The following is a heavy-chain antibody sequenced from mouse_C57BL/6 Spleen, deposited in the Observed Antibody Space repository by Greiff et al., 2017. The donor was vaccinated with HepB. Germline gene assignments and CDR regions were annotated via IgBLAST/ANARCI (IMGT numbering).Heavy chain of an antibody. CDR3: ARLYPIAH. D-gene: IGHD6-1*01. J-gene: IGHJ3*01. Sequence: EVKVVESGGCLVKPGGSLQLPCAASGFTFSDYGMHWVRQAPEKGLEWVAYISSGSSTIYYADTVKGRFTISRDNAKNTLFLQMTSLRSEDTAVYCYARLYPIAHWGEGTLATVSA. CDR1: GFTFSDYG. CDR2: ISSGSSTI. V-gene: IGHV5-17*01.